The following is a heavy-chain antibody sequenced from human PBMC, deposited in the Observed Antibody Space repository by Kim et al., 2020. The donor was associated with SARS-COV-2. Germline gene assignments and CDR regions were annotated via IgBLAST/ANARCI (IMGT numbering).Heavy chain of an antibody. CDR1: GFTFGDYA. CDR3: TSIKYSERWPLPFFDY. CDR2: IRSNSYGGTT. D-gene: IGHD6-6*01. Sequence: GGSLRLSCSTSGFTFGDYAMSWVRQAPGKGLEWVGFIRSNSYGGTTEYAASVKGRCILSRDDSKSIAYLQMNSLKTEDTAVYYCTSIKYSERWPLPFFDYWGQGILVTVSS. J-gene: IGHJ4*02. V-gene: IGHV3-49*04.